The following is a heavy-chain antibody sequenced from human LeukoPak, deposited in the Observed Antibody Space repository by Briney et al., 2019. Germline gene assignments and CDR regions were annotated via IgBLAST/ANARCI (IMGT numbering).Heavy chain of an antibody. D-gene: IGHD3-9*01. CDR1: EFTFSSYN. J-gene: IGHJ4*02. CDR2: IRYDGSNK. Sequence: GGSLRLSCVASEFTFSSYNMNWVRLAPGKGLEWVAVIRYDGSNKYYADSVKGRFTISRDNSKNTLYLQMNSLRAEDTAVYYCAHDNIDYYFDYWGQGTLVTVSS. V-gene: IGHV3-30*02. CDR3: AHDNIDYYFDY.